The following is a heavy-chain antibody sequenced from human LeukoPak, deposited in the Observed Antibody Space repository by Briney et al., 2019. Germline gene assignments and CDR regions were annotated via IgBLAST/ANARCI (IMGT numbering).Heavy chain of an antibody. CDR1: GYTFTSYG. J-gene: IGHJ5*02. V-gene: IGHV1-18*01. Sequence: ASVKVSCKASGYTFTSYGISWVRQTPEQGLEWMGWISAYNGNTNYAQKLQGRVTMTTDTSTSTAYMELRSLRSDDTAVYYCAREQLGPHWFDPWGQGTLVTVSS. CDR3: AREQLGPHWFDP. D-gene: IGHD6-6*01. CDR2: ISAYNGNT.